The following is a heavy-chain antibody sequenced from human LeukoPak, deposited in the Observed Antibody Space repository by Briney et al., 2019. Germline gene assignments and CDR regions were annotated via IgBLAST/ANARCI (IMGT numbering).Heavy chain of an antibody. D-gene: IGHD3-22*01. CDR3: AKDTRYYYNKDY. Sequence: GGSLRLSCAASGFTFSSYAMSWVRQAPGKGLEWVSAISCSGGSTYYADSVKGRFTSARDNSKNTMDLQRNSLRPEDTAVYYCAKDTRYYYNKDYWGQGTLVTVSS. CDR1: GFTFSSYA. V-gene: IGHV3-23*01. J-gene: IGHJ4*02. CDR2: ISCSGGST.